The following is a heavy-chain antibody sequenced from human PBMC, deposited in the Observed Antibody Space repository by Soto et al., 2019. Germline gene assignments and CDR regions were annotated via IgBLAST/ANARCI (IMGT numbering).Heavy chain of an antibody. CDR2: LLPISGTA. CDR3: ALSVVIAAYCGMDV. V-gene: IGHV1-69*06. CDR1: GGTFRTYG. J-gene: IGHJ6*02. D-gene: IGHD2-21*01. Sequence: QVQLVQSGAEVKKPGSSVTVSCMASGGTFRTYGINWVRQAPGQGLEWVGGLLPISGTANYAQKFRGRVTIVADKSTTTAYMDLSSLSSQDTAVDYCALSVVIAAYCGMDVWGEGTTILVS.